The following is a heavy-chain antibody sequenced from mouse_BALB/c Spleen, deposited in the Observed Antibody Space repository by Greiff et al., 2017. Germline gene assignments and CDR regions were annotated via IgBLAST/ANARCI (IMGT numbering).Heavy chain of an antibody. CDR3: APTTATAWFAY. Sequence: EVMLVESGPGLVKPSQSLSLTCTVTGYSITSDYAWNWIRQFPGNQLEWMGYISYSGSTSYNPSLKSRTSITRDTSKNQFFLQLNSVTTEDTATYYCAPTTATAWFAYWGQGTLVTVSA. CDR1: GYSITSDYA. V-gene: IGHV3-2*02. J-gene: IGHJ3*01. CDR2: ISYSGST. D-gene: IGHD1-2*01.